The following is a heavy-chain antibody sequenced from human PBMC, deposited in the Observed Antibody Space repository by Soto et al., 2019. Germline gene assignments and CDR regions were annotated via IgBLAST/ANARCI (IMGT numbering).Heavy chain of an antibody. CDR2: IRSKANSYAT. CDR3: TRSSYYYDSSGWAGYYYYGMDV. J-gene: IGHJ6*02. D-gene: IGHD3-22*01. CDR1: GFTFSGSA. V-gene: IGHV3-73*01. Sequence: GGSLRLSCAASGFTFSGSAMHWVRQASGKGLEWVGRIRSKANSYATAYAASVKGRFTISRDDSKNTAYLQMNSLKTEDTAVYYCTRSSYYYDSSGWAGYYYYGMDVWGQGTTVTVSS.